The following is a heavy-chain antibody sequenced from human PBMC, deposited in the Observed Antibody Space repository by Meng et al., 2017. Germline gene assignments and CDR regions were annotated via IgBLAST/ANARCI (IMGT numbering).Heavy chain of an antibody. V-gene: IGHV3-48*03. D-gene: IGHD6-19*01. CDR1: GFTFGDYA. Sequence: GGSLRLSCTASGFTFGDYAMSWFRQAPGKGLEWVSYISSSGSTIYYADSVKGRFTISRDNAKNSLYLQMNSLRAEDTAVYYCARLTVAGHRDYYYGMDVWGQGTTVTVSS. CDR3: ARLTVAGHRDYYYGMDV. CDR2: ISSSGSTI. J-gene: IGHJ6*02.